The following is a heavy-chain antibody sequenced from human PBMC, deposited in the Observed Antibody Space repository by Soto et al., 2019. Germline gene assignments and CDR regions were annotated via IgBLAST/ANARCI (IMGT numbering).Heavy chain of an antibody. V-gene: IGHV4-31*03. Sequence: SETLSLTCTVSGGSISSGGYYWSWLRQHPGKGLEWIGYIYDSGSTYYNPSLKSRVTISVDTSKNQFSLKLSSVTAADTAVYYCARDSRLDCSGGSCYSYWFDPWGQVTLVTVSS. D-gene: IGHD2-15*01. CDR2: IYDSGST. CDR1: GGSISSGGYY. CDR3: ARDSRLDCSGGSCYSYWFDP. J-gene: IGHJ5*02.